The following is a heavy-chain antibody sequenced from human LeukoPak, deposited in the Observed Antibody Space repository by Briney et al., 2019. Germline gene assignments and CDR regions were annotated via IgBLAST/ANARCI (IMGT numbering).Heavy chain of an antibody. CDR2: IYYSGST. CDR3: ARIHDYGDSPSYWYFDL. D-gene: IGHD4-17*01. CDR1: GGSISSGDYY. J-gene: IGHJ2*01. V-gene: IGHV4-30-4*02. Sequence: PSETLSLTCTVSGGSISSGDYYWSWIRQPPGKGLEWFGYIYYSGSTYYNPSLKSRVTISVDTSKNQFSLKLSSVTAADTAVYYCARIHDYGDSPSYWYFDLWGRGTLVTVSS.